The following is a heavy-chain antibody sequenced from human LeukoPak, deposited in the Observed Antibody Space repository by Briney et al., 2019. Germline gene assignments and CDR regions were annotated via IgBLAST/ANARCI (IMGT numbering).Heavy chain of an antibody. CDR2: IYHSGGT. J-gene: IGHJ6*03. CDR3: AREYHPWRPYYYTDV. CDR1: GDSIRRGYY. D-gene: IGHD2-2*01. V-gene: IGHV4-38-2*02. Sequence: SETLSLTCTVSGDSIRRGYYWGWIQQTPGKGLQWIGSIYHSGGTYYEPSLKSRVTISVDTSRNQFSLKMSSVTAADTAVYYCAREYHPWRPYYYTDVWGKGTTVTVSS.